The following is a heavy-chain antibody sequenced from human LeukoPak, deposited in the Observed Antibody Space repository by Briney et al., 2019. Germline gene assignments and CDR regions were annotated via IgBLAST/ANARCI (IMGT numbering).Heavy chain of an antibody. D-gene: IGHD5-24*01. CDR2: IYPGDSDT. CDR3: ARPGGRGRDGLAFDI. J-gene: IGHJ3*02. CDR1: GYSFTSYW. Sequence: PGESLKISCWGSGYSFTSYWIAWGRQMPGKGLEWLVIIYPGDSDTRYSPSFEGQVTIFVDKSISTAYLQCGSLKASDTDVYYCARPGGRGRDGLAFDIWGQGRMVTVSS. V-gene: IGHV5-51*01.